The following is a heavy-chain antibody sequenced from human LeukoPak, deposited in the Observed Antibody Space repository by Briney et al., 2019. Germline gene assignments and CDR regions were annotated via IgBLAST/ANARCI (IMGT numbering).Heavy chain of an antibody. D-gene: IGHD5-24*01. CDR1: GFTFSSYS. V-gene: IGHV3-21*01. J-gene: IGHJ4*02. Sequence: PGGSLRLSCAASGFTFSSYSMNWVRQAPGKGLEWVSSISSSSSYIYYADSVKGRFTISRDNAKNSLYLQMNSLRAEDTAVYYCARPLSIEMATIVPPAAGGADHWGQGTLVTVSS. CDR2: ISSSSSYI. CDR3: ARPLSIEMATIVPPAAGGADH.